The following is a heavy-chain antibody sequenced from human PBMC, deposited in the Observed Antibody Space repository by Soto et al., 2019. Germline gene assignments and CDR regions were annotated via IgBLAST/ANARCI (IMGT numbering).Heavy chain of an antibody. Sequence: VGSLRLSCAASGFTFGNYAMNWVRQAPGKGLEWISSISDPGTSTYYANSVKGRFSMSRDNSKNTLFLQMNRLRADDTAVYFCAKSLVTPSDAFDLWGRGTLVTVSS. D-gene: IGHD2-21*02. V-gene: IGHV3-23*01. CDR1: GFTFGNYA. CDR3: AKSLVTPSDAFDL. J-gene: IGHJ3*01. CDR2: ISDPGTST.